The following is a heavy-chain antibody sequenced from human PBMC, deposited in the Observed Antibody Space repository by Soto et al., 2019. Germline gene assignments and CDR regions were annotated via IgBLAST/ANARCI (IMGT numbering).Heavy chain of an antibody. CDR2: IYYSGST. J-gene: IGHJ1*01. CDR3: ASNYGGNPEYFQH. CDR1: GGSISSGGYY. V-gene: IGHV4-31*03. D-gene: IGHD4-17*01. Sequence: QVQLQESGPGLVKPSQTLSLTCTVSGGSISSGGYYWSWIRQHPGKGLEWIGYIYYSGSTYYNPSLKSRVTISVDTSKNQFARKRSSVTAADTAVYYGASNYGGNPEYFQHWGQGTLVTVSS.